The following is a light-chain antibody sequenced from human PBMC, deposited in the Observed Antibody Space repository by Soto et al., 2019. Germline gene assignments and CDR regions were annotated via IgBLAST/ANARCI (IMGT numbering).Light chain of an antibody. Sequence: EIIMTQSPATLSVSPGERATLSCRASQSINRNLAWYQQKPGQAPRLLFYGASSRSTGVPDRFSVSGSGTDFTLTISSLAPEDSAVYYCQQRYNWPPITFGQGTRLEIK. CDR2: GAS. J-gene: IGKJ5*01. CDR3: QQRYNWPPIT. V-gene: IGKV3D-15*01. CDR1: QSINRN.